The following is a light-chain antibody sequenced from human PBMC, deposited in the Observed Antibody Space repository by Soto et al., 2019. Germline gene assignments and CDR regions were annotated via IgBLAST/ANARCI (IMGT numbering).Light chain of an antibody. J-gene: IGKJ4*01. V-gene: IGKV3-20*01. CDR3: QQGGSSPLLT. CDR1: QSVSSNY. CDR2: GAS. Sequence: EIVLTQSPGTLSLSPGERATLSCRASQSVSSNYLAWYQKKPGQAPRLLIYGASSRATGIPDRFTGSGSGTDFTLTISRLEPEDFAVYYCQQGGSSPLLTFGGGTKVEIK.